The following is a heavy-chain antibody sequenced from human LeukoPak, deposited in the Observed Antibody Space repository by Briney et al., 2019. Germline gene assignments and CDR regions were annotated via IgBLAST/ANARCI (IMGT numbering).Heavy chain of an antibody. D-gene: IGHD6-13*01. CDR3: ARADSPIAAAGHMYCFDY. CDR1: GFTVSSNY. CDR2: IYSGGST. V-gene: IGHV3-66*02. Sequence: GGSLRLYCAASGFTVSSNYLSWVRQAPGKGLEWVSIIYSGGSTYYADSVKGRFTISRDNSKNTLYLQMNSLRAEDTAVYYCARADSPIAAAGHMYCFDYWGQGTLVTVSS. J-gene: IGHJ4*02.